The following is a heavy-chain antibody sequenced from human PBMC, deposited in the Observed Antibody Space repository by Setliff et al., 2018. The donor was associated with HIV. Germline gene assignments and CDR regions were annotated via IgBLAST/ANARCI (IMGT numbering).Heavy chain of an antibody. Sequence: ASVKVSCKAFGYTFSTNAIHWVRQAPGQRLEWMGYINAGDDNTKYSEKFQGRVTITRDTSTSTAYMELSSLRSEDTAVYYCARSPHIVVVPPLQRDHYYYMDVWGRGTTVTVSS. J-gene: IGHJ6*03. CDR1: GYTFSTNA. V-gene: IGHV1-3*01. D-gene: IGHD2-2*01. CDR2: INAGDDNT. CDR3: ARSPHIVVVPPLQRDHYYYMDV.